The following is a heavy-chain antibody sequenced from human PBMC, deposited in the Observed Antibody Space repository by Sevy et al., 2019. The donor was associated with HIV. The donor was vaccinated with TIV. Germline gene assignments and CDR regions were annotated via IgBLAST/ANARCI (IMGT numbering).Heavy chain of an antibody. J-gene: IGHJ4*02. CDR3: AKESLDCYY. D-gene: IGHD2-21*01. V-gene: IGHV3-23*01. Sequence: GGSLRLSCAASGLSFNTYVMSWVRQAPGKGLQWVSTFSPNGGSTYYADSVKGRFTISRDNSRNTVFLQVNSLRAEDTAVYYCAKESLDCYYWGQGTMVTVSS. CDR1: GLSFNTYV. CDR2: FSPNGGST.